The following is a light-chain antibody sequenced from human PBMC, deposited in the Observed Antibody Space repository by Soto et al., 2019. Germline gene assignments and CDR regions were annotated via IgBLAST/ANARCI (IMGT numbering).Light chain of an antibody. V-gene: IGLV2-11*01. CDR3: SSYTSSSTTYV. CDR2: DAS. Sequence: QSALTQPRSVSGSPGQSVTISCTGTTGDVGAYNFVSWYQLHPGKAPKLMIYDASKRPSGVPDRFSASKSGNTASLTISGLQAEDEADYYCSSYTSSSTTYVFGTGTKLTVL. CDR1: TGDVGAYNF. J-gene: IGLJ1*01.